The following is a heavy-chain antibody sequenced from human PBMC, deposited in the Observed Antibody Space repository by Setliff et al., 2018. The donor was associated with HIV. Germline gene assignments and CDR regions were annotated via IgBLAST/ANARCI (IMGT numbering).Heavy chain of an antibody. V-gene: IGHV1-69*05. D-gene: IGHD1-7*01. CDR1: GGTFSNYA. CDR2: IIPIFGSI. Sequence: SVKVSCKASGGTFSNYAISWVRQAPGQGLEWMGGIIPIFGSINYAQKFQGRVTITTDESTSTAYMELSSLRSEDTAVYYCARVPNQELYFYVMDVWGQGTTVTVSS. CDR3: ARVPNQELYFYVMDV. J-gene: IGHJ6*02.